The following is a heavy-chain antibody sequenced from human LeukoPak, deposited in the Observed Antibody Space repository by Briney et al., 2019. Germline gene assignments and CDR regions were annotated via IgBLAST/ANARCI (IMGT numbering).Heavy chain of an antibody. Sequence: PGGSLRLSRAASRFTFSSNARSWVPQAPGKGLEGGSAISGSGGSTYYADSVQGRFTISRDNSKNTLYLQMNSLRAEDTAVYYCAKSPRGNPTIFDYWGQGTLVTVSS. V-gene: IGHV3-23*01. CDR2: ISGSGGST. CDR3: AKSPRGNPTIFDY. J-gene: IGHJ4*02. D-gene: IGHD1-14*01. CDR1: RFTFSSNA.